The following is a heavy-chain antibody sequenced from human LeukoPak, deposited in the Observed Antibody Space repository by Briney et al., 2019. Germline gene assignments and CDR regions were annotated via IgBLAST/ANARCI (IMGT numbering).Heavy chain of an antibody. D-gene: IGHD3-22*01. CDR2: IKSKTDGGTT. CDR3: EIRHDSIT. J-gene: IGHJ5*02. Sequence: GESLRLSCAASGFTFSSYAMSWVRQAPGKGLEWVGRIKSKTDGGTTDYAAPVKGRFTNSRDDSKNTLYLQMNSLKTEDTAVYYCEIRHDSITWGQGTLATVSS. CDR1: GFTFSSYA. V-gene: IGHV3-15*01.